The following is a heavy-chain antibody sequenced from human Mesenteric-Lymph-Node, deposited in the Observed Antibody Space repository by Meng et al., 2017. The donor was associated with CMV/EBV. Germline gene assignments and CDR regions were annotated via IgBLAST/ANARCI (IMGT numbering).Heavy chain of an antibody. Sequence: GESLKISCAASGFTFSSYSMNWVRQAPGKGLEWVSTISSNSRYIWYADSVKGRFSISRDNARNSLYLQMNSLRAEDTAVYYCARVTQLWTYYYGMDVWGQGTTVTVSS. CDR1: GFTFSSYS. V-gene: IGHV3-21*01. CDR3: ARVTQLWTYYYGMDV. J-gene: IGHJ6*02. CDR2: ISSNSRYI. D-gene: IGHD5-18*01.